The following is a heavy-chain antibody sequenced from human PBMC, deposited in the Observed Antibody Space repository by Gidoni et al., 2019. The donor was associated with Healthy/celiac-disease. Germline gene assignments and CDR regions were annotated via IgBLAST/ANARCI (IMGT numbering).Heavy chain of an antibody. CDR3: TRARFLEWLIYY. D-gene: IGHD3-3*01. V-gene: IGHV3-49*05. J-gene: IGHJ4*02. Sequence: EVQLVESGGGLVTPGQSLRLSCTASGFTFGDYAMSWFRQAPVKGLEWVGFISSNAYGGTTEYAASVKGRFTISRDDSKSIAYLQMHSLKTEDTAVYYCTRARFLEWLIYYWGQGTLVTVPS. CDR1: GFTFGDYA. CDR2: ISSNAYGGTT.